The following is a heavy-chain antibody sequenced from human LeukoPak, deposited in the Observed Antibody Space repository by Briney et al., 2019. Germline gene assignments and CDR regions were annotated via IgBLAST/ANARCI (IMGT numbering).Heavy chain of an antibody. CDR1: GFTFSSYW. Sequence: GGSLRLSRAASGFTFSSYWMSWVRQAPGKGLEWVANIKQDGSEKYYVDSVKGRFTISRDNAKNSLYLQMNSLRAEDTAVYYCARERGNRGYSYGELDYWGQGTLVTVSS. D-gene: IGHD5-18*01. V-gene: IGHV3-7*01. CDR2: IKQDGSEK. CDR3: ARERGNRGYSYGELDY. J-gene: IGHJ4*02.